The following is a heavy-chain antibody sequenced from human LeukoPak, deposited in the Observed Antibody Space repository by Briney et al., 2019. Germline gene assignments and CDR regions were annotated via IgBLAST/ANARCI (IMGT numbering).Heavy chain of an antibody. V-gene: IGHV1-2*02. CDR1: GYTFTGYY. CDR2: INPNSGGT. D-gene: IGHD5-24*01. CDR3: ARDLRIASVPQDVEMATMSDY. Sequence: ASVKVSCKASGYTFTGYYMHWVRQAPGQGLEWMGWINPNSGGTNYAQKFQGRVTMTRDMSTSTVYMELSSLRSEDTAVYYCARDLRIASVPQDVEMATMSDYWGQGTLVTVSS. J-gene: IGHJ4*02.